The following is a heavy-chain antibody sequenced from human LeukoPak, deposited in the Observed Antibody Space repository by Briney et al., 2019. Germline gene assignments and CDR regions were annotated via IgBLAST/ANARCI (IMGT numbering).Heavy chain of an antibody. Sequence: GGSLRLSCAASGFTFSSYAMSWVRQAPGKGLEWVSAISGSGGSTYYADSVKGRFTISRDNSKNTLYLQMNSLRAEDTAVYYCAKDVSSDYYDSSGFYNWGQGTLVTVSS. J-gene: IGHJ4*02. CDR1: GFTFSSYA. D-gene: IGHD3-22*01. V-gene: IGHV3-23*01. CDR3: AKDVSSDYYDSSGFYN. CDR2: ISGSGGST.